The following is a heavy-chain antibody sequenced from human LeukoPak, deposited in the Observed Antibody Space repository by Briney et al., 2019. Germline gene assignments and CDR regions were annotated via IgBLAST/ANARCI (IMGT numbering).Heavy chain of an antibody. J-gene: IGHJ6*03. CDR1: GGSFSGYY. CDR2: INHSGST. Sequence: PSETLSLTCAVYGGSFSGYYWSWIRQPPGKGLEWIGEINHSGSTNYNPSLKSRVTISVDTSKNQFSLKLSSVTAADTAVYYCARRRFGELLYSYYYYMDVWGKGTTVTISS. V-gene: IGHV4-34*01. D-gene: IGHD3-10*01. CDR3: ARRRFGELLYSYYYYMDV.